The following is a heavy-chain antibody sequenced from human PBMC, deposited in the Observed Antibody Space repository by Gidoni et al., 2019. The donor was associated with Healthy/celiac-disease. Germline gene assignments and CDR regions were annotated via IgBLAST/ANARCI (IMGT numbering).Heavy chain of an antibody. CDR3: ARDPTNYYDSSGYYSYFDY. V-gene: IGHV3-30*04. CDR1: GVTHSSHA. CDR2: ISYDGSNK. D-gene: IGHD3-22*01. J-gene: IGHJ4*02. Sequence: QVQLVESGGGVVQPGRSLRLSCAASGVTHSSHAMHWFRQAPGKGLEWVAVISYDGSNKYYADSVKGRFTISRDKSKNTLYLQMNSLRAEDTAVYYCARDPTNYYDSSGYYSYFDYWGQGTLVTVSS.